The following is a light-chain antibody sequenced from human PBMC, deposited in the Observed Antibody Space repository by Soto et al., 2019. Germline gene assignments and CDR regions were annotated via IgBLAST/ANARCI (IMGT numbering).Light chain of an antibody. Sequence: EVVFTQSPGTLSLSPGERATLSCRASQSVSSSYLAWYQQKPGQAPRLLIYGASSRATGIPDRFSGSGSGTDFTLTISILEPEDFAVYYCQQYGSSPYTFGQGTKLEIK. CDR1: QSVSSSY. CDR3: QQYGSSPYT. V-gene: IGKV3-20*01. CDR2: GAS. J-gene: IGKJ2*01.